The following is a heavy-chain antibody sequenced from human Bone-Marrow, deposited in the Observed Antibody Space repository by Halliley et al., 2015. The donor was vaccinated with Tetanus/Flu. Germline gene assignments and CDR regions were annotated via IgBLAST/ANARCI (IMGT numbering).Heavy chain of an antibody. D-gene: IGHD2-21*01. V-gene: IGHV4-39*01. CDR3: ARRGSRSISTIRAFDF. Sequence: IIFFSGPTSYTPPLKGRVTISVDTPNNQFSLGLSSVTAADTAVYYCARRGSRSISTIRAFDFWGQGTMVTVSS. J-gene: IGHJ3*01. CDR2: IFFSGPT.